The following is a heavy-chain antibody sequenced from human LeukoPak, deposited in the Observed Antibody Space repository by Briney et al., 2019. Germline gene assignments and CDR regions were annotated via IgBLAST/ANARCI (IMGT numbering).Heavy chain of an antibody. CDR2: FGPVDCGT. CDR3: ATAAPPPPTPGYSYGYGLPGRGDVFAP. J-gene: IGHJ5*02. Sequence: SSVKVSCKGSGYTLTELSMQWVRHAPGNRLGARGGFGPVDCGTIYAQKFPGRVTMTEGTSTHKPYMHVTSLRSQDAAVYYCATAAPPPPTPGYSYGYGLPGRGDVFAPWGQGTLVTVYS. V-gene: IGHV1-24*01. CDR1: GYTLTELS. D-gene: IGHD5-18*01.